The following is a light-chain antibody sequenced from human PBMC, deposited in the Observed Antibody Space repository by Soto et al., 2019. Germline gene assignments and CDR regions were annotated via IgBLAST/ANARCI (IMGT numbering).Light chain of an antibody. CDR2: KAS. V-gene: IGKV1-5*03. Sequence: GDSVPITCRASQNIRSWLAWYQQKPGKAPKLLIYKASSLESGVPSRFSGSGSGTEFTLTISSLQPDDFATYYCQQYNSYSRPFGQVTKVDI. CDR1: QNIRSW. CDR3: QQYNSYSRP. J-gene: IGKJ1*01.